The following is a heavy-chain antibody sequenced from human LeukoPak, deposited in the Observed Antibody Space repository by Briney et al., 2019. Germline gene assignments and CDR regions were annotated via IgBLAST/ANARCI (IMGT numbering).Heavy chain of an antibody. V-gene: IGHV3-23*01. J-gene: IGHJ4*02. CDR1: GLTFSSYA. D-gene: IGHD3-9*01. CDR2: ISGSGGST. Sequence: GGSLRLSCAASGLTFSSYAMSWVRQAPGKGLEWVSAISGSGGSTYYADSVKGRFTISRDNSKNTLYLQMNSLRAEGTAVYYCAKGPHYDILTGYYRSSFDYWGQGTLVTVSS. CDR3: AKGPHYDILTGYYRSSFDY.